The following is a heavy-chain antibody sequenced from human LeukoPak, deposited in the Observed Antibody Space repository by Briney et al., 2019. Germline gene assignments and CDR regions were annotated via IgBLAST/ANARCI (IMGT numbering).Heavy chain of an antibody. CDR3: ARAKEGTSLVLSFKYHYYFLDV. D-gene: IGHD2-2*01. Sequence: SQTLSLTCTVSGDSTSNYYWNWTPDAPAKGLEGIVDIFYSGGTNYNSSLTSRATISVDRSKNQLSLRLSSVTAADTAVYYCARAKEGTSLVLSFKYHYYFLDVWGIGTTVTVSS. CDR1: GDSTSNYY. V-gene: IGHV4-59*12. J-gene: IGHJ6*01. CDR2: IFYSGGT.